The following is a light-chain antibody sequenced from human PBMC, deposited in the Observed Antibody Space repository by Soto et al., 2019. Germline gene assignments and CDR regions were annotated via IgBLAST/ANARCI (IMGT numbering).Light chain of an antibody. CDR2: GAS. V-gene: IGKV3-20*01. CDR1: QSVSNNY. CDR3: QQYGSSLLA. Sequence: EIVLTQSPGTLSLSPGERATLSCRASQSVSNNYLAWYQQKPGQAPRLLIYGASSRATGIQDRFSGSGSGTDFTLTISRLEPEDFAVYYCQQYGSSLLAFGQGTKVDIK. J-gene: IGKJ1*01.